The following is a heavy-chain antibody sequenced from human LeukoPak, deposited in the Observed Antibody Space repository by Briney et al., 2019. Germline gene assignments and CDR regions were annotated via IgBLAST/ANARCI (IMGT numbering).Heavy chain of an antibody. V-gene: IGHV4-39*07. CDR3: AGLRWHHDAFDI. J-gene: IGHJ3*02. D-gene: IGHD1-14*01. Sequence: SETLSLTCTVSGGSISSSSYYWGWIRQPPGKGLEWIGSIYYSGSTYYNPSLKSRVTISVDTSKNQFSLKLSSVTAADTAVYYCAGLRWHHDAFDIWGQGTMVTVSS. CDR2: IYYSGST. CDR1: GGSISSSSYY.